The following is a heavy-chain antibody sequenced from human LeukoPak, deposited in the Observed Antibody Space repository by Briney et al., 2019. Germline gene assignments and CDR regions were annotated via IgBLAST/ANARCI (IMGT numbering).Heavy chain of an antibody. CDR1: GFTFSSYA. CDR3: AKDGGRGYSYGYFWFDP. J-gene: IGHJ5*02. CDR2: ISGSGGST. V-gene: IGHV3-23*01. D-gene: IGHD5-18*01. Sequence: PGGSLRLSCAASGFTFSSYAMSWVRQAPGKGLEWVSAISGSGGSTYYADSVKGRFTISRDSSKNTLYLQMNSLRAEDTAVYYCAKDGGRGYSYGYFWFDPWGQGTLVTDSS.